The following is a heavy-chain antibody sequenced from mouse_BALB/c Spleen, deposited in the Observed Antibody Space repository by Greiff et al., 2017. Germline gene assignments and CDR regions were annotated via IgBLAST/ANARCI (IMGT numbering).Heavy chain of an antibody. V-gene: IGHV5-6-2*01. CDR1: GFTFSSYY. D-gene: IGHD2-4*01. Sequence: EVQGVESGGGLVKLGGSLKLSCAASGFTFSSYYMSWVRQTPEKRLELVAAINSNGGSTYYPDTVKGRFTISRDNAKNTLYLQMSSLKSEDTALYYCARHINVYYDYDEYAMDYWGQGTSVTVSS. CDR3: ARHINVYYDYDEYAMDY. J-gene: IGHJ4*01. CDR2: INSNGGST.